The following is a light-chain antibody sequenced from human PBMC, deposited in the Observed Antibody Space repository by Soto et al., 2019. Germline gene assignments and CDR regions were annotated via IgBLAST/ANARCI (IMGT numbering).Light chain of an antibody. Sequence: QTVVTQPPSASGTPGQRVTISCSGSSSNIGTNTVNWYQQFPGSAAQLLLYSTNQRPSGVPGRFSGSKSGTSASLAISGLQSEDEADYYCAAWDGSLDVVLFGGGTKLTVL. CDR1: SSNIGTNT. V-gene: IGLV1-44*01. J-gene: IGLJ2*01. CDR2: STN. CDR3: AAWDGSLDVVL.